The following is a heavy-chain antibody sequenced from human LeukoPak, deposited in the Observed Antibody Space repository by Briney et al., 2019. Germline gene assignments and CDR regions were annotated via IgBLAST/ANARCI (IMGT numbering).Heavy chain of an antibody. J-gene: IGHJ4*02. Sequence: SETLSLTCAVYGGSFSGYYWSWIRQPPGKGLEWIGEINHSGSTNYNPSLKSRVTISVDTSKNQFSLELSSVTAADTAVYYCARDMYYYDSSGMWGQGTLVTVSS. CDR2: INHSGST. D-gene: IGHD3-22*01. CDR1: GGSFSGYY. CDR3: ARDMYYYDSSGM. V-gene: IGHV4-34*01.